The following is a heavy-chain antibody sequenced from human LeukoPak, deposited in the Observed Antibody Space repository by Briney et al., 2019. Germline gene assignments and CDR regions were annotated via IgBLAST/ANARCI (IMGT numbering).Heavy chain of an antibody. CDR3: ARRVSYNSGSYWFDP. J-gene: IGHJ5*02. V-gene: IGHV3-21*01. Sequence: PGGSLRLSCAASGFTFSSYSMNWVRQAPGKGPEWVSSISSSSSYIYYADSVKGRFTISRDNAKNSLYLQMNSLRAEDTAVYYCARRVSYNSGSYWFDPWGQGTLVTVSS. CDR1: GFTFSSYS. CDR2: ISSSSSYI. D-gene: IGHD3-10*01.